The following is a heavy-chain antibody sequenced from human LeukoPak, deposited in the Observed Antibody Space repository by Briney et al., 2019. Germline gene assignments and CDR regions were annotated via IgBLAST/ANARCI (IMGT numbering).Heavy chain of an antibody. CDR1: GDSISRLY. V-gene: IGHV4-59*08. CDR3: ASSRRQLFYYDGF. D-gene: IGHD5-24*01. CDR2: IYYGGST. J-gene: IGHJ4*02. Sequence: PSETLSLTCSVSGDSISRLYWSWIRQPPGKGLEWIGYIYYGGSTTYNPSLKSRVTMSLDTSKNQFSLKLSSVTVADSAVYFCASSRRQLFYYDGFWGLGTRVTVSS.